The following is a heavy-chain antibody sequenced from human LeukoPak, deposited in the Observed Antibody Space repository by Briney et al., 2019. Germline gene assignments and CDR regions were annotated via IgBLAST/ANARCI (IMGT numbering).Heavy chain of an antibody. CDR2: IYTSGST. V-gene: IGHV4-4*07. CDR1: GGSISSYY. D-gene: IGHD6-13*01. Sequence: SEALSLTCTVSGGSISSYYRSWIRQPAGKGLEWIGRIYTSGSTNYNPSLKSRVTMSVDTSKNQFSLKLSSVTAADTAVYYCARVGGRQQLTAYYYYMDVWGKGTTVTVSS. CDR3: ARVGGRQQLTAYYYYMDV. J-gene: IGHJ6*03.